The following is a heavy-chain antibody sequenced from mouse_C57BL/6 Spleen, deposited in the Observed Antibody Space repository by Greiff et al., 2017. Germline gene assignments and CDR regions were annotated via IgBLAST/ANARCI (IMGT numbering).Heavy chain of an antibody. J-gene: IGHJ4*01. Sequence: VQLKESGGGLVQPGGSMKLSCVASGFTFSNYWMNWVRQSPEKGLEWVAQIRLKSDNYATHYAESVKGRFTISRDDSKSSVYLQMNNLRAEDTGIYYGTAGSGLYARDYWGQGTSVTVSS. CDR2: IRLKSDNYAT. V-gene: IGHV6-3*01. D-gene: IGHD3-1*01. CDR1: GFTFSNYW. CDR3: TAGSGLYARDY.